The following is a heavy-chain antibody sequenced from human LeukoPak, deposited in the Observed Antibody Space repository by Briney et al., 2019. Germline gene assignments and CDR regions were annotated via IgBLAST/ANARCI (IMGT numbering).Heavy chain of an antibody. Sequence: SETLSLTCAVYGESFSEYYWSWIRQPPGKGLEWIGQINHSGGTNYHPSLKTRVTISLDTSKNRVSLKLRSVTAADTAVYYCAFEGPVSGYAFDPWGQGALVAVSS. V-gene: IGHV4-34*01. J-gene: IGHJ5*02. CDR1: GESFSEYY. CDR3: AFEGPVSGYAFDP. CDR2: INHSGGT. D-gene: IGHD5-12*01.